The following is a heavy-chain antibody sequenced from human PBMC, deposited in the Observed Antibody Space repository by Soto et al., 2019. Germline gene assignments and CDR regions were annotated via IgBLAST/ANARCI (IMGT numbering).Heavy chain of an antibody. Sequence: GESLKISCKGPGYSFTSYWIAWVRQMPGKGLECMGIIYPGDSDTRYSPSFEGQVTISADKSINTAYLQWSSLKASDSAMYYCARPFDTSGWYDHWGQGTLVTVSS. V-gene: IGHV5-51*01. CDR1: GYSFTSYW. CDR3: ARPFDTSGWYDH. D-gene: IGHD6-19*01. CDR2: IYPGDSDT. J-gene: IGHJ5*02.